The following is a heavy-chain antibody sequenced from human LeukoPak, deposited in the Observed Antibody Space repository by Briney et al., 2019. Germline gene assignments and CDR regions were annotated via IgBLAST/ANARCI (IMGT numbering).Heavy chain of an antibody. V-gene: IGHV4-38-2*02. CDR3: ARGPGYCTNGVCYTPYYFDY. CDR2: INHSGST. CDR1: GYSISSGYY. J-gene: IGHJ4*02. D-gene: IGHD2-8*01. Sequence: SETLSLTCTVSGYSISSGYYWSWIRQPPGKGLEWIGEINHSGSTNYNPSLKSRVTISVDTSKNQFSLKLSSVTAADTAVYYCARGPGYCTNGVCYTPYYFDYWGQGTLVTVSS.